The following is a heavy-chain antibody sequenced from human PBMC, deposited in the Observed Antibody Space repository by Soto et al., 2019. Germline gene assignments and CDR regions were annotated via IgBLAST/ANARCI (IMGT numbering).Heavy chain of an antibody. D-gene: IGHD1-26*01. CDR1: DYTFTSYG. V-gene: IGHV1-18*01. CDR2: ISPYNDNT. CDR3: ARGMWELPIDY. Sequence: QVQLVQSGAEGKKPGAPVKVSCKASDYTFTSYGINWVRQAPGQGVEWRGWISPYNDNTQYAQRFQGRVTLTTDTSTNTAYMELRSLRADDTAVYYCARGMWELPIDYWGQGTLVTVSS. J-gene: IGHJ4*02.